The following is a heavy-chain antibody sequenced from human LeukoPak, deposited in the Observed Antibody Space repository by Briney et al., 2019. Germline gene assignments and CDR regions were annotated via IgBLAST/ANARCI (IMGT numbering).Heavy chain of an antibody. D-gene: IGHD3-22*01. CDR3: ARHGNYYDTSQSDP. CDR2: VYHSGGT. J-gene: IGHJ5*02. CDR1: GYSISSGYY. Sequence: SETLSLTCAVSGYSISSGYYWGWIRQPPGKGLEWIGSVYHSGGTYYNPSLKSRVTISVDTSKNQFSLKLSSVTAADTAVYYCARHGNYYDTSQSDPWGQGTLVTVSS. V-gene: IGHV4-38-2*01.